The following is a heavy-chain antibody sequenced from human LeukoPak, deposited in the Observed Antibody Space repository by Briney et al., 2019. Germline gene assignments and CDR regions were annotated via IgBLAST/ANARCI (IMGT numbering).Heavy chain of an antibody. J-gene: IGHJ4*02. Sequence: TGGSLRLSYAASGFSFAYYAMHWVRQAPGKGLEWVSLITANGDSTYYADSVKGRFTISRDNSKNSLYLQMNSLRTEDTALHYCAKDLPQYYDFWSGYYGGFDYWGQGTLVTVSS. CDR2: ITANGDST. CDR1: GFSFAYYA. V-gene: IGHV3-43*02. CDR3: AKDLPQYYDFWSGYYGGFDY. D-gene: IGHD3-3*01.